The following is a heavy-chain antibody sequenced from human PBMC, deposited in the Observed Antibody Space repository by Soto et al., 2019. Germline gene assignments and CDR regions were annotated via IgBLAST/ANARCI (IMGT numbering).Heavy chain of an antibody. CDR2: INPYNGHT. CDR3: ARGFCATTTCYDVDY. J-gene: IGHJ4*02. CDR1: GYTFTDYG. D-gene: IGHD2-2*01. Sequence: VQLVQSGAEVKKPGASVKVSCKASGYTFTDYGLSWVRQAPGQGLEWMGWINPYNGHTNYARNLQDRVTMTTDTSTTTAYLDLRSLGSDDTAMYYCARGFCATTTCYDVDYWGQGTLVTVSS. V-gene: IGHV1-18*01.